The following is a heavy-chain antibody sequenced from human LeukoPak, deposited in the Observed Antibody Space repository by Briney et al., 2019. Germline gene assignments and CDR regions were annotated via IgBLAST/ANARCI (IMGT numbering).Heavy chain of an antibody. V-gene: IGHV3-48*01. D-gene: IGHD2-15*01. CDR1: GFTFSSYS. CDR3: ARDWGEYCSGGSCLFDAFDI. Sequence: GGSLRLSCAASGFTFSSYSMNWVRQAPGKGLEWASYISSSSSTIYYADSVKGRFTISRDNAKNSLYLQMNSLRAEDTAVYYCARDWGEYCSGGSCLFDAFDIWGQGTMVTVSS. CDR2: ISSSSSTI. J-gene: IGHJ3*02.